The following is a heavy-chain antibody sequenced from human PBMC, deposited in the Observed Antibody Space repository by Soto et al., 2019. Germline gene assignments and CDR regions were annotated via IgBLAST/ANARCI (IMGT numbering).Heavy chain of an antibody. D-gene: IGHD2-8*01. CDR1: GFTFSSYA. CDR2: TSYDASNK. J-gene: IGHJ4*02. V-gene: IGHV3-30-3*01. Sequence: QVQLVESGGGVVQPGRSLRLSCAASGFTFSSYALSWVRQAPGKGLEWVAATSYDASNKYYADSVKGRFTISRDNSKNTLDRQMNSLRADDTAVYYCAGVYYGGNSVNNYWGQGTLVTVSS. CDR3: AGVYYGGNSVNNY.